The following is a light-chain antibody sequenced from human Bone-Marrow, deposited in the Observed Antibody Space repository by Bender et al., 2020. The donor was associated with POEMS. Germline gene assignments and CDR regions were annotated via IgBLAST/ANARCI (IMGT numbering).Light chain of an antibody. V-gene: IGLV2-14*01. CDR1: SSDVGGYNH. CDR2: DVS. J-gene: IGLJ2*01. CDR3: SSYAGSNNYVV. Sequence: QSALTQPASVSGSPGQSITISCTGTSSDVGGYNHVSWYQQQAGKVPKLLIYDVSNRPSGVSFRFSGSKSGNTASLTISGLQAEDEADYYCSSYAGSNNYVVFGGGTKLTVL.